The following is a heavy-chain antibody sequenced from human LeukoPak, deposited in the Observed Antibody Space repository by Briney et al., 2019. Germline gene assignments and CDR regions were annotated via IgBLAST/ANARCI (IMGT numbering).Heavy chain of an antibody. CDR3: ARHCNNVVVPAAPDY. J-gene: IGHJ4*02. CDR1: DGSISSSSYY. CDR2: IYYSGSA. V-gene: IGHV4-39*01. Sequence: SETLSLTCTVSDGSISSSSYYWGWIRQPPGKGLEWIGSIYYSGSAYYNPSLKSRVTISVDTSKNQFSLKLSSVTAAGTAVYYCARHCNNVVVPAAPDYWGQGTLVTVSS. D-gene: IGHD2-2*01.